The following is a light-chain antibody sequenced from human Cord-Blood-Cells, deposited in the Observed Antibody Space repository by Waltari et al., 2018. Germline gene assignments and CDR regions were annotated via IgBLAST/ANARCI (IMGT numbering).Light chain of an antibody. V-gene: IGLV3-1*01. CDR2: QDS. CDR1: KLGDKY. CDR3: QAWDSSTYV. J-gene: IGLJ1*01. Sequence: SYELTQPPSVSVSPGQTASIPCSGDKLGDKYACWYQQKPGQHPVLVIYQDSKRPSGIPERFSGSNSGNTATLTISGTQAMDEADYYCQAWDSSTYVFGTGTKVTVL.